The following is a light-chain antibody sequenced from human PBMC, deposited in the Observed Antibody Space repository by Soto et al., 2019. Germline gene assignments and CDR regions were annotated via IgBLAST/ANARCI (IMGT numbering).Light chain of an antibody. CDR1: SSNIGAGYD. CDR3: QSYDNNLSGSI. V-gene: IGLV1-40*01. Sequence: QSVLTQPPSVSGAPGQRVTISCTGSSSNIGAGYDVHWYQQLPGTAPKLLIHDNTNRPSGVPDRFSASLSGTSASLAITGLQAEDEADYYCQSYDNNLSGSIFGGGTKLTVL. J-gene: IGLJ2*01. CDR2: DNT.